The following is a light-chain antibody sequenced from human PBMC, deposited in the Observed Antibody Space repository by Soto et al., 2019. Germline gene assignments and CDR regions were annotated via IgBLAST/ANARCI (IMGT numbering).Light chain of an antibody. CDR2: FAS. CDR3: KERHAT. CDR1: HYIGNF. Sequence: DAQMTQSPSSLSASVGDRVTITCRASHYIGNFLSWFQQRPGEAPRLLIAFASSLQSGVPSRFSGRGSGTDFTRTISGLQSEDFATYYCKERHATVGQGTRLEIK. J-gene: IGKJ5*01. V-gene: IGKV1-39*01.